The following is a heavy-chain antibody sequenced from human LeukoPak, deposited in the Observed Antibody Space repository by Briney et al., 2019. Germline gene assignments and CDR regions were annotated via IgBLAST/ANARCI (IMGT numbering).Heavy chain of an antibody. CDR3: ARVGIDFWSGYYSY. V-gene: IGHV1-2*02. Sequence: ASVKVSCKASGYTFTGYYMHWVRQAPGQGLEWMGWINPNSGGTNYAQKFQGRVTMTRDTSISTAYMELSRLRSGDTAVYYCARVGIDFWSGYYSYWGQGTLVTVSS. CDR2: INPNSGGT. D-gene: IGHD3-3*01. CDR1: GYTFTGYY. J-gene: IGHJ4*02.